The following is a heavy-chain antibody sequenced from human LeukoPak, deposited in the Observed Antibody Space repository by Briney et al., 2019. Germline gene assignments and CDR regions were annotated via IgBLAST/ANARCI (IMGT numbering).Heavy chain of an antibody. CDR2: INPNRGGT. CDR1: GYIFTAYY. CDR3: ARGACSGGSCHDAFDI. V-gene: IGHV1-2*02. D-gene: IGHD2-15*01. Sequence: GASVEVSCKASGYIFTAYYIHWVRQAPGQGLEWMGWINPNRGGTNYAQKFQGRVTMTRDTSISTAYMELSRLRSDDTAVYYCARGACSGGSCHDAFDIWGQGTMVTVSS. J-gene: IGHJ3*02.